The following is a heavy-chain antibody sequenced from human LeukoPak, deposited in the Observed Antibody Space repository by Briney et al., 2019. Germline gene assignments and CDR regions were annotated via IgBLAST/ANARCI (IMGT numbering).Heavy chain of an antibody. CDR3: ARLIYYGSGRTYFFDS. CDR1: GYSFNTFR. V-gene: IGHV5-51*01. CDR2: IYPSDSET. J-gene: IGHJ4*02. Sequence: GESLKISCKGSGYSFNTFRLGWVRQTPGTGLGWMGNIYPSDSETKYKPSFQGQVTISVDKSINTAYLRLSSLKASDTAMYYCARLIYYGSGRTYFFDSWGQGTLVTVSS. D-gene: IGHD3-10*01.